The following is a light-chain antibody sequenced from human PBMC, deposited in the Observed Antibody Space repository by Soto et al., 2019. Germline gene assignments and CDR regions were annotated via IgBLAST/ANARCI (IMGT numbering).Light chain of an antibody. V-gene: IGLV3-21*04. CDR3: QVWDSWSYYYV. CDR2: YDS. Sequence: SYELTQPPSVSVAPGKTARITCGGNNIGSKSVHWYQQKPGQAPVLVIYYDSDRPSGIPERFSGSNSGNTATLTISRVEGGDEVGLCWQVWDSWSYYYVLGTWAQ. J-gene: IGLJ1*01. CDR1: NIGSKS.